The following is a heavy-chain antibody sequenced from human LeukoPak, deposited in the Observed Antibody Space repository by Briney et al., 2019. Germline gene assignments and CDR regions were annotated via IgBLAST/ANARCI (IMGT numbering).Heavy chain of an antibody. J-gene: IGHJ4*02. D-gene: IGHD4-23*01. CDR2: IRYDGSEI. V-gene: IGHV3-30*02. Sequence: GGSLRLSCAASGFTLSAYAMHWVRQAPGKGREWVAFIRYDGSEIYYADSVKGRFTISRDNAKNTVYLQMSSLRAEDTAVYYCAKVLGGNSVGDYSDYWGQGTLVTVSS. CDR1: GFTLSAYA. CDR3: AKVLGGNSVGDYSDY.